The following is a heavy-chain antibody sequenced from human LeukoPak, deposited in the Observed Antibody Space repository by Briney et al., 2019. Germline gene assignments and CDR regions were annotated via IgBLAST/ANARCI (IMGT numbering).Heavy chain of an antibody. Sequence: GESLKIPCQGPGYSFTSYWIGWVRQLPGKGLEWMGIIYPGDSDTRYSPSFQGQVTISADKSISTAYLQWSSLKASYTAMYYCARQLDYWGQGTQVTVSS. CDR1: GYSFTSYW. CDR3: ARQLDY. J-gene: IGHJ4*02. CDR2: IYPGDSDT. V-gene: IGHV5-51*01.